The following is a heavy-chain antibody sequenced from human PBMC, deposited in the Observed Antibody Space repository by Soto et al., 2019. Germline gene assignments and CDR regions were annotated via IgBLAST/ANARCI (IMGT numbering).Heavy chain of an antibody. Sequence: PSETLSLTCDVYGGSLSGYIWTWIRQTPGKGLQWIGQINHSGSANYNPSLKSRVTISVDTSKNQFSLKLSSVTAADTAVYYCARHDFGVVNNWFDPWGQGTLVTVSS. D-gene: IGHD3-3*01. CDR1: GGSLSGYI. CDR3: ARHDFGVVNNWFDP. V-gene: IGHV4-34*01. CDR2: INHSGSA. J-gene: IGHJ5*02.